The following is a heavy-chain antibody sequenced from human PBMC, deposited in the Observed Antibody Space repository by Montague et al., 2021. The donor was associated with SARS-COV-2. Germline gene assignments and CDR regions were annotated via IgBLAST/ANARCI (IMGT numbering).Heavy chain of an antibody. CDR2: IYYSGGI. V-gene: IGHV4-59*11. Sequence: SETLSLTRTVSGGSMSDHYWAWIRQPPGTGLEWLAYIYYSGGINSNASLKSRVTMSVDTSKNQFSLKLTSVTAADTAVYYCARAVSVRRAVNWFDPWGQGTLVTVSS. CDR3: ARAVSVRRAVNWFDP. D-gene: IGHD3-10*01. J-gene: IGHJ5*02. CDR1: GGSMSDHY.